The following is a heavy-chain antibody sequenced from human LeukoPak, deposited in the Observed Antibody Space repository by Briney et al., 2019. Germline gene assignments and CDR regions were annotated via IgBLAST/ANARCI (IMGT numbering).Heavy chain of an antibody. D-gene: IGHD1-26*01. V-gene: IGHV3-23*01. CDR1: GFTFSSYA. J-gene: IGHJ4*02. Sequence: GGSLRLSCAASGFTFSSYAMTWVRQDPGKGLEGVSAITGSGGSTFYADSVKGRFTISRDNSKNTLYLQMNSLRAEDTAVYYCAKWTRWELLSIFAYWGQGTLVTVSS. CDR3: AKWTRWELLSIFAY. CDR2: ITGSGGST.